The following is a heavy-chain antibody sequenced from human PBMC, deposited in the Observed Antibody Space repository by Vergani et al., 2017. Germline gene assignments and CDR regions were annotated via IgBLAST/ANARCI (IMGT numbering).Heavy chain of an antibody. CDR3: ARDMMNXVVVPAANILGIDY. Sequence: QVQLVQSGAEVKKPGASVEVSCKASGYTFTGYYMHWVRQAPGQGLEWMGWINPNSGGTNYAQQFQGRVTMTRDTSISTAYMELSRLRSDDTAVYYCARDMMNXVVVPAANILGIDYWGQGTLVTVSS. J-gene: IGHJ4*02. CDR2: INPNSGGT. CDR1: GYTFTGYY. V-gene: IGHV1-2*02. D-gene: IGHD2-2*01.